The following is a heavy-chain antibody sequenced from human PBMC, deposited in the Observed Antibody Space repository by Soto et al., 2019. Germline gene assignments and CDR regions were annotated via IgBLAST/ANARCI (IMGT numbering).Heavy chain of an antibody. CDR2: INHSGST. Sequence: PSETLSLTCAVFGGSFSGYYWSWIRQPPGKGLEWIGYINHSGSTNYNPSLKSRVTISVDTSKNQFSLKLSSVTAADTAVYYCARGGQYGDYFPFDYWGQGTLVTVSS. CDR3: ARGGQYGDYFPFDY. D-gene: IGHD4-17*01. V-gene: IGHV4-34*01. CDR1: GGSFSGYY. J-gene: IGHJ4*02.